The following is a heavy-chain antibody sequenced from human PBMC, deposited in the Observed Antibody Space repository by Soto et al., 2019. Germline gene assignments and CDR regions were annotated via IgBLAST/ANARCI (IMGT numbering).Heavy chain of an antibody. Sequence: QVQLLQSGAEVKKPVSSVKVSCKASGGTFSTYAISWVRQAPGQGLEWMGGIIPIFATPSYAQKFQGRVTITADKSTSTAYMELSCLRSEDTAVYYCAREGPVAGNYGMDVWGQGTTVTVPS. V-gene: IGHV1-69*06. D-gene: IGHD6-19*01. CDR1: GGTFSTYA. CDR3: AREGPVAGNYGMDV. CDR2: IIPIFATP. J-gene: IGHJ6*02.